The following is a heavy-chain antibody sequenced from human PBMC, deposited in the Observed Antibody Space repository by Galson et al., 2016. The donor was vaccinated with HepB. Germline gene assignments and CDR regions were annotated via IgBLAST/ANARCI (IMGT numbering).Heavy chain of an antibody. CDR1: GFTFDDYT. CDR2: ISWDGRSP. D-gene: IGHD3-16*01. CDR3: GKDWGSLWERWGKGMDV. J-gene: IGHJ6*02. V-gene: IGHV3-43*01. Sequence: SLRLSCAASGFTFDDYTMHWVRQAPGKGLEWVALISWDGRSPDYADSVRGRFTISRDNRQKILYLQMNDLTSEDTALFYCGKDWGSLWERWGKGMDVWGQGTTVIVSS.